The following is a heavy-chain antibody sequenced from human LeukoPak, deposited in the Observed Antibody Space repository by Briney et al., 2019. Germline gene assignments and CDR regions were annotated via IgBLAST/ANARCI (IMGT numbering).Heavy chain of an antibody. V-gene: IGHV3-48*04. D-gene: IGHD3-22*01. CDR2: ISSSTNTI. CDR3: ARGYYDSSGYPGD. CDR1: GFPFTLYN. Sequence: GGSLRLSCEVSGFPFTLYNMNWVRQAPGKGLEWLSYISSSTNTIYYADSVKGRFTISRDNAKNSLYLQMNSLRAEDTAVYYCARGYYDSSGYPGDWGQGTLVTVSS. J-gene: IGHJ4*02.